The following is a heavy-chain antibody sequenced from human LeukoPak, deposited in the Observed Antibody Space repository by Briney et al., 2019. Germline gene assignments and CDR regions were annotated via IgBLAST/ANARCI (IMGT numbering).Heavy chain of an antibody. V-gene: IGHV4-38-2*01. D-gene: IGHD6-19*01. CDR3: TRVTRNSGWFFDY. CDR2: TAHRGNT. CDR1: GFFTSGGYF. J-gene: IGHJ4*02. Sequence: SETLSLTCDVSGFFTSGGYFWGWIRQPPGMGLEWIGSTAHRGNTYYNPSLKGRVSISTQGSKNQFSLSLSSVTDADTSTYYCTRVTRNSGWFFDYWGPGTLATVHS.